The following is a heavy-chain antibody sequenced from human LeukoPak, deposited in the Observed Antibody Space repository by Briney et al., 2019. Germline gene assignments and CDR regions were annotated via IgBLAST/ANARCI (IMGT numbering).Heavy chain of an antibody. CDR2: INHSGST. Sequence: SETLSLTCTVSGGSFSGYYWSWIRQPPGKGLEWIGEINHSGSTNYNPSLKSRVTISVDTSKNQFSLKLSSVTAADTAVYYCARGFPTTTVVRFFDYWGQGTLVTVSS. J-gene: IGHJ4*02. CDR1: GGSFSGYY. V-gene: IGHV4-34*01. D-gene: IGHD4-23*01. CDR3: ARGFPTTTVVRFFDY.